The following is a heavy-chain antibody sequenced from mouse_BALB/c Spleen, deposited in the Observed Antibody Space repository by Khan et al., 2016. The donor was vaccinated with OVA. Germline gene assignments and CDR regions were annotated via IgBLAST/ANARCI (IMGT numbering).Heavy chain of an antibody. CDR1: GYSFTLYY. CDR2: VNPNTGGS. CDR3: ARGYDFFAD. Sequence: VQLQQSGPDLVKPGASVKISCKASGYSFTLYYMTWVKQSHGKSLEWIGRVNPNTGGSDYNQEFKGKAILTVDKSSNTAYMELHSLTSEDSAVYYCARGYDFFADWGQGTLVTVSA. V-gene: IGHV1-26*01. D-gene: IGHD2-14*01. J-gene: IGHJ3*01.